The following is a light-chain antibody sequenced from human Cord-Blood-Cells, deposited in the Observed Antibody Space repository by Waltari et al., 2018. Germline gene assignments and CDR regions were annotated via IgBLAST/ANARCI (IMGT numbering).Light chain of an antibody. V-gene: IGLV2-23*01. Sequence: QSALTQPASVSGSPGQSITISCTGTSSDVVSYNLVPWYQQHPGKAPKLMIYEGSKRPSGVSNRLSGSKSGNTASLTISGLQAEDEADYYCCSYAGSSTYVVFGGGTKLTVL. CDR3: CSYAGSSTYVV. CDR1: SSDVVSYNL. CDR2: EGS. J-gene: IGLJ2*01.